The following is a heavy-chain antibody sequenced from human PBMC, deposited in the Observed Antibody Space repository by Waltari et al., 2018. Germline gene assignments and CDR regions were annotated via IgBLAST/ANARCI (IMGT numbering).Heavy chain of an antibody. CDR3: ARLPQNDAFDI. J-gene: IGHJ3*02. CDR1: GFTFSSYS. V-gene: IGHV3-21*01. Sequence: LVESGGGLVKPGGSLRLSCAASGFTFSSYSMNWVRQAPGKGLEWVSSISSSSSYIYYADSVKGRFTISRDNAKNSLYLQMNSLRAEETAVYYCARLPQNDAFDIWGQGTMVTVSS. CDR2: ISSSSSYI.